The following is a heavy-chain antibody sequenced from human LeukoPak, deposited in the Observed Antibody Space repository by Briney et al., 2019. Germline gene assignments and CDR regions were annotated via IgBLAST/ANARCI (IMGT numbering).Heavy chain of an antibody. CDR3: ARSATYSYGYQQPFDY. D-gene: IGHD5-18*01. V-gene: IGHV1-69*13. Sequence: SVKVSCKASGGTFSSYAISWVRQAPGQGLEWIGGIIPIFGTANYAQKFQGRVTITADESTSTAYMELSSLRSEDTAVYYCARSATYSYGYQQPFDYWGQGTLVTVSS. CDR1: GGTFSSYA. CDR2: IIPIFGTA. J-gene: IGHJ4*02.